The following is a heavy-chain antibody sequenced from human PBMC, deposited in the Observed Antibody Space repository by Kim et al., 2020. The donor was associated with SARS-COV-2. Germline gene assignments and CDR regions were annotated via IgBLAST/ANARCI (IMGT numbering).Heavy chain of an antibody. CDR3: ARGAGPLAYLYYYAMDV. V-gene: IGHV3-72*01. D-gene: IGHD3-10*01. CDR2: IRNKAKSYTT. CDR1: GFTFSDHY. J-gene: IGHJ6*02. Sequence: GGSLRLSCGASGFTFSDHYMDWVRQAAGKGLEWVGRIRNKAKSYTTEYAASVKGRFTISRDDSENSLYLQMNSLRTEDTAVYYCARGAGPLAYLYYYAMDVWGQGTTVTVSS.